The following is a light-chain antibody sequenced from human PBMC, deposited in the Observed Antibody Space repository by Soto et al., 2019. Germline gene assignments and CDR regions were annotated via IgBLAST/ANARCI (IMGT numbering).Light chain of an antibody. CDR1: QSISSY. J-gene: IGKJ1*01. V-gene: IGKV1-39*01. CDR3: QQSYSTLWT. CDR2: AAS. Sequence: DIQMTQSPSSVSASVGDRVTITCRASQSISSYLNWYQQKPGKAPKLLIYAASSLQSGVPSRFSGSGSGTDFTLTISSLQPEDFATYYCQQSYSTLWTFGQGTK.